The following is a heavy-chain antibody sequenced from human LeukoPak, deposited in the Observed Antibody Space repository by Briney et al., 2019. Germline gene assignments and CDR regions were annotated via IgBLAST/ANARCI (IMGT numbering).Heavy chain of an antibody. V-gene: IGHV3-48*03. CDR2: ISSSGSTI. CDR1: GFTFSSYE. D-gene: IGHD2-2*01. CDR3: ARWYCSSTSCNHYYYYGMDV. J-gene: IGHJ6*02. Sequence: GGPLRLSCAASGFTFSSYEMNWVRQAPGKGLEWVSYISSSGSTIYYADSVKGRFTISKDNAKNSLYLQMNSLRAEDTAVYYCARWYCSSTSCNHYYYYGMDVWGQGTTVTVSS.